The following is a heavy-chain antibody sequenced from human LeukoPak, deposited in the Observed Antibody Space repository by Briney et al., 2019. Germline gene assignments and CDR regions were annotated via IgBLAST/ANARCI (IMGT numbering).Heavy chain of an antibody. V-gene: IGHV4-59*01. CDR3: AREWIGGDYFDY. J-gene: IGHJ4*02. CDR2: IYYSGST. D-gene: IGHD2-2*03. Sequence: SETLSLTCTVSGGSISSYYWSWIRQPPGKGLEWIGYIYYSGSTNYNPSLKSRVTISVDTSKNQFSLKLSSVTAADTAVYYCAREWIGGDYFDYWGQGTLVTVSS. CDR1: GGSISSYY.